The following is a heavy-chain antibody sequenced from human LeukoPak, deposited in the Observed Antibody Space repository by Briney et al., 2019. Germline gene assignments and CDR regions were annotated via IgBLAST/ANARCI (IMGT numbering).Heavy chain of an antibody. V-gene: IGHV4-59*08. Sequence: SETLSLTCTVSGGSISSYYWSWIRQPPGKGLEWIGYIYSSGSTNYNPSLKSRVTISVDTSKNQFSLKLSSVTAADTAVYYCARYETATITFDYWGQGTLVTVSS. J-gene: IGHJ4*02. D-gene: IGHD5-24*01. CDR3: ARYETATITFDY. CDR1: GGSISSYY. CDR2: IYSSGST.